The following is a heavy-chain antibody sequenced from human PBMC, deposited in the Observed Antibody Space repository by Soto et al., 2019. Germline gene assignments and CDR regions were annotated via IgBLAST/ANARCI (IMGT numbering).Heavy chain of an antibody. V-gene: IGHV1-69*08. CDR2: IIPALGTA. D-gene: IGHD4-4*01. CDR3: AGHDFSDYWYFDL. J-gene: IGHJ2*01. CDR1: GGTFSSHT. Sequence: QDQLVQSGSEVKKPGSSVKVSCKASGGTFSSHTFSWVRQAPGQGLEWMGRIIPALGTATYAQEFQGRVTIHADESATTDYMDINSLSSEDTAVYSCAGHDFSDYWYFDLRGRGTMVTVSS.